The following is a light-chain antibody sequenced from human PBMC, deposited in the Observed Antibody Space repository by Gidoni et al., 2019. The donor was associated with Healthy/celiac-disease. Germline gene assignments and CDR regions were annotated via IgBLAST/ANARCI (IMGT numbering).Light chain of an antibody. CDR2: AAS. Sequence: DIKMTQSPSYLSASVGDRVTITCRASQSISSYLNWYQQKPGKAPKLLIYAASSLQSGVPSRFSGSGSGTDFTLTISCLQPEDFATYYCQQSYSTPSSFGQGTKLEIK. J-gene: IGKJ2*03. CDR3: QQSYSTPSS. CDR1: QSISSY. V-gene: IGKV1-39*01.